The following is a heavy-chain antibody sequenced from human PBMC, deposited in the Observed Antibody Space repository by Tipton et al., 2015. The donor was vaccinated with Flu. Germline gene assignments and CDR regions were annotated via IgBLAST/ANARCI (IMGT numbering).Heavy chain of an antibody. CDR2: IVYDGSNK. CDR1: GFTFSSYV. CDR3: ARDRLAAAAYYGMAV. D-gene: IGHD6-13*01. J-gene: IGHJ6*02. Sequence: SLRLSCAASGFTFSSYVMYWVRQAPGKGLEWVAVIVYDGSNKYYADSVKGRFTISRDNSKNTLYLQMNSLRTEDTAVYYCARDRLAAAAYYGMAVWGQGTTVSVSS. V-gene: IGHV3-30-3*01.